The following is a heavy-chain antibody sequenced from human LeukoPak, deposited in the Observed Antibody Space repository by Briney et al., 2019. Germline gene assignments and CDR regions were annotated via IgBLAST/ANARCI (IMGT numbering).Heavy chain of an antibody. Sequence: PSENLSLTCAVSGYSISSGYYWGWTRQPPGEGLEWIRSIDHSGSTYYNPSLKRRVTISVDTSKNQFSLKLSSATAADTAVYYCARADYDSSGYYSDDYWGQGTLVTVSS. J-gene: IGHJ4*02. CDR2: IDHSGST. CDR1: GYSISSGYY. V-gene: IGHV4-38-2*01. D-gene: IGHD3-22*01. CDR3: ARADYDSSGYYSDDY.